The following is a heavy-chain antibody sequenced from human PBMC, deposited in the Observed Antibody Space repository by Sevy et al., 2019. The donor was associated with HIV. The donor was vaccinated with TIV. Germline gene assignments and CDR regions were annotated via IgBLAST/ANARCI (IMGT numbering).Heavy chain of an antibody. J-gene: IGHJ4*02. CDR2: IYYIGST. D-gene: IGHD6-13*01. CDR3: ARVRQQLVGSLDY. Sequence: SETLSLTCTVSGGSMSSYYWSLIRQPPGKGLEWIGYIYYIGSTNYNPSLKSRVTISVDTSKNQFSLKLSSVTAADTAVYYCARVRQQLVGSLDYWGQGTLVTVSS. V-gene: IGHV4-59*01. CDR1: GGSMSSYY.